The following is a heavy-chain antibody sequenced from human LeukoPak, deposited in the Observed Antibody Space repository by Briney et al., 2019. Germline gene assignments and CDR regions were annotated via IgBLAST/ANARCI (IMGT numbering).Heavy chain of an antibody. V-gene: IGHV1-69*04. CDR1: GGTFSSYA. Sequence: ASVKVSCKASGGTFSSYAISWVRQAPGQGLEWMGRIIPILGIANYAQKFQGRVTITADKSTSTAYMELSSLRSEDTAVYYCWSYYDSSGYQYYFDYWGQGTLVTVSS. CDR3: WSYYDSSGYQYYFDY. CDR2: IIPILGIA. J-gene: IGHJ4*02. D-gene: IGHD3-22*01.